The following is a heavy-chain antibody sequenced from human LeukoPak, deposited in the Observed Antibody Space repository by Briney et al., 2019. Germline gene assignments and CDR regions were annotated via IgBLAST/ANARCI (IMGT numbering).Heavy chain of an antibody. CDR1: GYTFTGYY. CDR3: ARELTTVTAKDAFDI. CDR2: INPNSGGT. J-gene: IGHJ3*02. V-gene: IGHV1-2*02. Sequence: GASVTVSCKASGYTFTGYYMHWLRQAPGQGLEWMGWINPNSGGTNYAQKFQGRVTMTRDTSISTAYMELSRLRSDDTAVYYCARELTTVTAKDAFDIWGQGTMVTVSS. D-gene: IGHD4-17*01.